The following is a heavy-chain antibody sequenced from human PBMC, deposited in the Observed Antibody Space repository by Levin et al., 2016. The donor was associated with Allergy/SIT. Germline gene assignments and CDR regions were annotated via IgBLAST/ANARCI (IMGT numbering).Heavy chain of an antibody. J-gene: IGHJ4*02. Sequence: ASVKVSCKASGYSFPTYGVSWVRQAPGQGLEWLGWISVYTGNTNYAQKFQGRVTMTTDTSTSTAYMELRSLRSDDTAVYYCGRDQDYDGSGYYPDYWGQGTLVNVSS. CDR2: ISVYTGNT. D-gene: IGHD3-22*01. V-gene: IGHV1-18*01. CDR1: GYSFPTYG. CDR3: GRDQDYDGSGYYPDY.